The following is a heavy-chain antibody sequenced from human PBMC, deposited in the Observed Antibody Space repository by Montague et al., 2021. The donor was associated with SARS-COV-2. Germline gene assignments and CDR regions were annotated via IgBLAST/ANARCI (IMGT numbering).Heavy chain of an antibody. D-gene: IGHD3-10*01. CDR1: GYSFTSYW. Sequence: QSGAEVKKSGESLKISCKGSGYSFTSYWIGWVRQMLGKGLEWMGIIYPGDSDTRYSPSFQGQVTISADKSISTAYLQWSSLKASDTAMYYCARRRGLEGYYYNSGSYAFDVWGQGTMVTVSS. CDR3: ARRRGLEGYYYNSGSYAFDV. V-gene: IGHV5-51*01. J-gene: IGHJ3*01. CDR2: IYPGDSDT.